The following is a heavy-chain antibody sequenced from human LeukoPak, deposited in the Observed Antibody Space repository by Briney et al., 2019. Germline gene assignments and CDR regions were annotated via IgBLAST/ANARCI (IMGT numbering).Heavy chain of an antibody. CDR3: ARLYCSSTSCYGEYYYYGMDV. Sequence: ASVKVSCKASGYTFTGYYMHWVRQAPGQGLEWMGWINPNSGGTNYAQKFQGRVTMTRDTSISTAYMELSGLRSDDTAVYYCARLYCSSTSCYGEYYYYGMDVWGQGTTVTVSS. CDR1: GYTFTGYY. CDR2: INPNSGGT. J-gene: IGHJ6*02. D-gene: IGHD2-2*01. V-gene: IGHV1-2*02.